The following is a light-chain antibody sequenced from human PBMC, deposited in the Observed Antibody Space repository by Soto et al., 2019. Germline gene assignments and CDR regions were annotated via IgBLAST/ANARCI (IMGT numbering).Light chain of an antibody. CDR3: CSYTTSSTLV. J-gene: IGLJ1*01. Sequence: QSALTQPASVSGSPGQSITISCTGTSSDLGAYNQVSWYQQHPGNAPKLIISEVKNRPSGVSSRFSGSKSGNMASLTISGLQAEDETDYYCCSYTTSSTLVFGTGTKLTVL. CDR2: EVK. CDR1: SSDLGAYNQ. V-gene: IGLV2-14*01.